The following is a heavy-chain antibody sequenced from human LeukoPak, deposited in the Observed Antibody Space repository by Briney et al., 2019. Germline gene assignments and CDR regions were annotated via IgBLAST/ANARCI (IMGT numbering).Heavy chain of an antibody. CDR2: INHSGST. V-gene: IGHV4-34*01. Sequence: SETLSLTCTVSGGSISSYYWSWIRQPPGKGLEWIGEINHSGSTNYNPSLKRRVSISVDTSKNQFSLTLSSVTAADPAVYYCARGSDCSSTSCASDYWGQGTLVTVSS. CDR3: ARGSDCSSTSCASDY. J-gene: IGHJ4*02. D-gene: IGHD2-2*01. CDR1: GGSISSYY.